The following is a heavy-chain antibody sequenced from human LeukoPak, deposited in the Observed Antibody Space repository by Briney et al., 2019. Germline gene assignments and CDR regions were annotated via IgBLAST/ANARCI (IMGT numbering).Heavy chain of an antibody. CDR1: GYTFTSYD. CDR2: MNPNSGNT. Sequence: ASVKVSCKASGYTFTSYDINWVRQATGQGLEWMGWMNPNSGNTGYAQKFQGRVTMTRNTSISTAYMELSSLRSEDTAVYYCARSGSSWYLIYYYYYMDVWGKGTTVTISS. V-gene: IGHV1-8*01. D-gene: IGHD6-13*01. CDR3: ARSGSSWYLIYYYYYMDV. J-gene: IGHJ6*03.